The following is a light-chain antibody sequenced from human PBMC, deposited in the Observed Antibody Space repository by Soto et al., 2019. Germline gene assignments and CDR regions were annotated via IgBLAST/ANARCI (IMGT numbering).Light chain of an antibody. CDR1: QSISSY. CDR3: QQSYSTPPT. CDR2: AAS. Sequence: DIQMTQSPSCLSASVGDRFTSTCRASQSISSYLNWYQQKKGKAPKXXIYAASSLQSGVPSRFSGSGYGTDFNLTISSLHTEDSATYYCQQSYSTPPTFGQGTKVDIK. V-gene: IGKV1-39*01. J-gene: IGKJ1*01.